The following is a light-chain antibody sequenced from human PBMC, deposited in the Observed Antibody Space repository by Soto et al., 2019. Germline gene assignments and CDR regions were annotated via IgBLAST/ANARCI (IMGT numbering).Light chain of an antibody. CDR2: GNS. CDR3: QSYDRSLRACV. J-gene: IGLJ1*01. V-gene: IGLV1-40*01. Sequence: QSVLTQPPSVSGAPGQRVTISCTGTNSNIGSDYGVHWYQQFPGTAPKLLIYGNSNRPSGVPDRFSGSKSGTSASLAITGLQDEDEADYYCQSYDRSLRACVFGTGTKLTVL. CDR1: NSNIGSDYG.